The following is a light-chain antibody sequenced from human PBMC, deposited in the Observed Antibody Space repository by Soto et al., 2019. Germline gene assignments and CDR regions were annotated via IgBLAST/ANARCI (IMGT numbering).Light chain of an antibody. CDR2: KVS. V-gene: IGKV2-30*01. CDR3: QEGPQWPPGGRA. J-gene: IGKJ1*01. Sequence: DVVMTQSPLSLPVTLGQPASISCRSSQSLVYSDGNTYLNWFQQRPGQSPRRLIYKVSNRDSGVPDRYRRRGCGAGFTLKIRRVEAEDVGAYSLQEGPQWPPGGRAFGQGTKVEIK. CDR1: QSLVYSDGNTY.